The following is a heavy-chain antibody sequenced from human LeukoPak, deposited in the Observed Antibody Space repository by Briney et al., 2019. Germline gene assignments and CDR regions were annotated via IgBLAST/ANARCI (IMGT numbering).Heavy chain of an antibody. CDR1: GYTFTSYG. CDR3: ARGSNYDFWSGSYYMDV. D-gene: IGHD3-3*01. CDR2: ISAYNGNT. Sequence: ASVKVSCKASGYTFTSYGISWVRQALGQGLEWMGWISAYNGNTNYAQKLQGRVTMTTDTSTSTAYMELRSLRSDDTAVYYCARGSNYDFWSGSYYMDVWGKGTTVTVSS. J-gene: IGHJ6*03. V-gene: IGHV1-18*01.